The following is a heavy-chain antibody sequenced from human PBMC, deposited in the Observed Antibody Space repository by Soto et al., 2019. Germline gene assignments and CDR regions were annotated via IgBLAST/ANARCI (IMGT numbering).Heavy chain of an antibody. V-gene: IGHV3-30*18. J-gene: IGHJ4*02. CDR3: AKESLDYYDLGRFYVPAFDY. CDR1: GFRFSSFN. CDR2: ISHDGSDI. Sequence: QVQLVESGGGVVHPGRSLRLSCVTSGFRFSSFNMDWLRQTPGKGLEWVAAISHDGSDISYRDSVKDRFTISRDKSKNTLYLQMDSLRPDDAGVYYCAKESLDYYDLGRFYVPAFDYWGQGTPVSVSS. D-gene: IGHD3-10*01.